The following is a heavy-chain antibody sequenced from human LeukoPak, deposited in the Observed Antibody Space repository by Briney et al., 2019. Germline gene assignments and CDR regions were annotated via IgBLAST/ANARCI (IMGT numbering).Heavy chain of an antibody. CDR2: IIPFLGTT. Sequence: SVKVSCKASGGVFTTYAISWVRQAPGQGLEWMGSIIPFLGTTNCAQKFQGRVTITADEPTRTAYMELTYVRSDDTAVYYCTIIPNVILFTHYFEYWGQGTLVTVSS. CDR3: TIIPNVILFTHYFEY. CDR1: GGVFTTYA. D-gene: IGHD2-21*01. V-gene: IGHV1-69*11. J-gene: IGHJ4*02.